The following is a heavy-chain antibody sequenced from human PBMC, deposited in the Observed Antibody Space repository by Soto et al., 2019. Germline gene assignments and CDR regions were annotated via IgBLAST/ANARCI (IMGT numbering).Heavy chain of an antibody. D-gene: IGHD3-22*01. CDR1: GFTFSSYW. V-gene: IGHV3-74*01. CDR2: INSDGSST. J-gene: IGHJ6*02. CDR3: ARDAPPYYYDSSGYYQVRYGMDV. Sequence: GGSLRLSCAASGFTFSSYWMHWVRQAPGKGLVWVSRINSDGSSTSYADSVKGRFTISRDNAKNTLYLQMNSLRAEDTAVYYCARDAPPYYYDSSGYYQVRYGMDVWGQGTTVTVSS.